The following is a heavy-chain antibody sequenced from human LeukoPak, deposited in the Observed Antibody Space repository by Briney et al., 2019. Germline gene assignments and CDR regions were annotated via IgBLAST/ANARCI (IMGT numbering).Heavy chain of an antibody. Sequence: PGGSLRLSCAASGFTFRSYAVSWVGQAPGKGLEWVSVISGSGSTTYYADSVKGRFTISRDNAKNTLFLQVNSLRDEDTAVYYCAKSVCTNWYYFDHWGQGTLVTVSS. CDR3: AKSVCTNWYYFDH. V-gene: IGHV3-23*01. CDR1: GFTFRSYA. J-gene: IGHJ4*02. D-gene: IGHD1-1*01. CDR2: ISGSGSTT.